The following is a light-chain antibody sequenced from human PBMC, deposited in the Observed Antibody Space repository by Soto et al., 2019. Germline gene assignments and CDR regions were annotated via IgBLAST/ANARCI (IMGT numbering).Light chain of an antibody. CDR1: QSITNNY. J-gene: IGKJ1*01. CDR3: QQYGGSPRT. CDR2: GAS. V-gene: IGKV3-20*01. Sequence: EIVLTQSPGTLSLSPGERATLSCRASQSITNNYLAWHQQKPGQAPRLLIYGASSRATGIPDRFSGSGSGTDFTLTISRLEPEDLALYYCQQYGGSPRTFGQGTKVEIK.